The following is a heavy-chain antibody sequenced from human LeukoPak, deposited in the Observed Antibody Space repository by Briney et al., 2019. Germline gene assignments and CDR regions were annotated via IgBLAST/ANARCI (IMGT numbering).Heavy chain of an antibody. J-gene: IGHJ4*02. CDR2: IRRDESDK. V-gene: IGHV3-30*02. CDR3: TKEEDFDY. CDR1: GFIFSTFG. Sequence: GGSLRLSCAASGFIFSTFGMHWVRQAPGEGLEWVAFIRRDESDKWYADSVRGRFTVSRDNSKNTVYLQMNSLRPEDTAIYYCTKEEDFDYWGQGTLVTVSS.